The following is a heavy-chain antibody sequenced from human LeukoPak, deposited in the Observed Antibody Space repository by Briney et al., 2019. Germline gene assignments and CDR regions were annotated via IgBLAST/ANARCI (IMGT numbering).Heavy chain of an antibody. D-gene: IGHD2-2*01. CDR1: GFTFSDYY. J-gene: IGHJ4*02. CDR3: ARDTRLAFDY. V-gene: IGHV3-11*06. CDR2: ISPTSSYT. Sequence: GGSLRLSCSASGFTFSDYYMTWIRQAPGKGLEWISNISPTSSYTNHAAAVKGRFIISRDNAKNSLYLQMNSLRAEDTAVYYCARDTRLAFDYWGQGTLVTVSS.